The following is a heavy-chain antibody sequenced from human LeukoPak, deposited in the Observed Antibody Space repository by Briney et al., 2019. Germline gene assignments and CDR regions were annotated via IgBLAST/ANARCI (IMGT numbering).Heavy chain of an antibody. CDR1: GGSISSYY. D-gene: IGHD4-17*01. Sequence: PSETLSLTCTVSGGSISSYYWSWIRQPPGKGLEWIGYIYYSGSTNYNPSLKGRVTISVDTSKNQFSLKLSSVTAADTAVYYCARSGDYGDDYWGQGTLVTVSS. CDR2: IYYSGST. CDR3: ARSGDYGDDY. J-gene: IGHJ4*02. V-gene: IGHV4-59*01.